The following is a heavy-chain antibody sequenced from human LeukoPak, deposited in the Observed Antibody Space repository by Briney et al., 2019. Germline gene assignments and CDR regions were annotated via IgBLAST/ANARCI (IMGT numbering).Heavy chain of an antibody. CDR2: IYPGDSDT. CDR3: VRRDGLGAFDI. CDR1: GYRFTNYW. D-gene: IGHD5-24*01. V-gene: IGHV5-51*01. J-gene: IGHJ3*02. Sequence: GESLKISCRGSGYRFTNYWIGWVRQMPGKGLEWRGIIYPGDSDTRYSPSCQGQVTTSADKSISTDYLQWSSLKASDTAMYFCVRRDGLGAFDIWGQGTMVTVSS.